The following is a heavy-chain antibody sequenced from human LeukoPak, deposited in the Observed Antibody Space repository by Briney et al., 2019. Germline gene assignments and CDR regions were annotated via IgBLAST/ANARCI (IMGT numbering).Heavy chain of an antibody. V-gene: IGHV3-30-3*01. D-gene: IGHD6-13*01. CDR1: GFSFSNAW. CDR2: ISYDGSNK. Sequence: GGPLRLSCAASGFSFSNAWMNWVRQAPGKGLEWVAVISYDGSNKYYADSVKGRFTISRDNSKNTLYLQMNSLRAEDTAVYYCAREGYSSSWYDFDYWGQGTLVTVSS. J-gene: IGHJ4*02. CDR3: AREGYSSSWYDFDY.